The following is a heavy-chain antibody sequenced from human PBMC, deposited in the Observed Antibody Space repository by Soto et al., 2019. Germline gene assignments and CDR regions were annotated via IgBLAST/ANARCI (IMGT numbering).Heavy chain of an antibody. CDR1: GFSLTTSGVT. Sequence: QITLKESGPTLVKPTQTLTLTCTLSGFSLTTSGVTVGWIRQPPGKALEWLALIYWNDDKRYSPSLKSRLTITKDTSKNQVVLTMTNIDPVDTATYFCAHSSGRKGAFDYWGQGTLVTVSS. CDR3: AHSSGRKGAFDY. J-gene: IGHJ4*02. CDR2: IYWNDDK. V-gene: IGHV2-5*01. D-gene: IGHD1-1*01.